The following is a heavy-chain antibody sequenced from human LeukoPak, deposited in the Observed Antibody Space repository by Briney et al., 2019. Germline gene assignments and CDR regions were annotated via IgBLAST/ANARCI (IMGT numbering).Heavy chain of an antibody. CDR2: INHSGST. D-gene: IGHD6-13*01. V-gene: IGHV4-34*01. CDR1: GGSFSGYY. Sequence: KPSETLSLTCAVYGGSFSGYYWGWIRQPPGKGLEWIGEINHSGSTNYNPSLKSRVTISVDTSKNQFSLKLSSVTAADTAVYYCARDSSSWTLSTFDYWGQGTLVTVSS. J-gene: IGHJ4*02. CDR3: ARDSSSWTLSTFDY.